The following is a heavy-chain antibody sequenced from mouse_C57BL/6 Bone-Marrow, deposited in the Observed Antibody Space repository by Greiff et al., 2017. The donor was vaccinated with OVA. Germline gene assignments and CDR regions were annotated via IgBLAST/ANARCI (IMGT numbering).Heavy chain of an antibody. Sequence: DVQLVESGGGLVKPGGSLKLSCAASGFTFSDYGMHWVRQAPEKGLEWVAYISSGSSTIYYADTVKGRFTISRDNAKNTLFLQMTSLRSEATAMYYCAGDGYYSFAYWGQGTLVTVSA. CDR2: ISSGSSTI. CDR3: AGDGYYSFAY. D-gene: IGHD2-3*01. J-gene: IGHJ3*01. CDR1: GFTFSDYG. V-gene: IGHV5-17*01.